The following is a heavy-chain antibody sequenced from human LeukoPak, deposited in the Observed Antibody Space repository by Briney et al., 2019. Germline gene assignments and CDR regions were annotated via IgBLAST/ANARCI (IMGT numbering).Heavy chain of an antibody. J-gene: IGHJ5*02. Sequence: KPSETLSLTCTVSGGSISSSSYYWGWIGQPPGKGLEWIGNIYYSGSTYYSPSLKSRVTISVDTSKNQFSLKLSSVTAADTAVYYCARPVPSRLGWFDPWGQGTLVTVSS. CDR2: IYYSGST. V-gene: IGHV4-39*01. CDR3: ARPVPSRLGWFDP. CDR1: GGSISSSSYY. D-gene: IGHD1-1*01.